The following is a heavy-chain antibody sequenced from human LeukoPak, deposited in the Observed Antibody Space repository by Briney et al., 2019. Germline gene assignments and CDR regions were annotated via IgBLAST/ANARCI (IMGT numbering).Heavy chain of an antibody. CDR3: ARSYDFWSGYLFY. J-gene: IGHJ4*02. D-gene: IGHD3-3*01. V-gene: IGHV1-2*02. CDR2: INPNSGGT. Sequence: ASVKASCKASGYTFTGYFMHWVRQAPGQGLEWMGWINPNSGGTNYAQKFQGRVTMTRDTSISTAYMELSRLRSDDTAVYYCARSYDFWSGYLFYWGQGTLVTVSS. CDR1: GYTFTGYF.